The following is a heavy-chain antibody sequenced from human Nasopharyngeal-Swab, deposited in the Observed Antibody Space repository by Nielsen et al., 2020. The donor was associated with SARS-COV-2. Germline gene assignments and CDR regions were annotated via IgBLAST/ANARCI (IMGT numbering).Heavy chain of an antibody. V-gene: IGHV4-61*02. CDR2: VYTSGST. D-gene: IGHD3-10*01. CDR3: ARVALNYFGSGTYKDY. J-gene: IGHJ4*02. CDR1: GGSMSSANYY. Sequence: SCTVSGGSMSSANYYWSWIRQPAGKGLEWIGRVYTSGSTNYNPSLKRRVTISADTSRNQFFLKLRSVTAADTAVYYCARVALNYFGSGTYKDYWGQGTLVTVSS.